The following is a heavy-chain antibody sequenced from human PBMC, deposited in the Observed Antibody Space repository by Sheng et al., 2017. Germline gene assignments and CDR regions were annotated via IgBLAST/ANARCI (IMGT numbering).Heavy chain of an antibody. D-gene: IGHD1-26*01. V-gene: IGHV4-30-4*01. CDR2: IYSRGST. Sequence: QVQLQESGPGLVRPSQTLSLSCAVSGGSINSDDYYWSWIRQPPGKGLEYIGYIYSRGSTDYNPSLKSRLTISLDTSMNQFSLRLSSVTAADTAVYYCARARWGGLYYERNWFDPWGQGTLVTVSS. CDR1: GGSINSDDYY. J-gene: IGHJ5*02. CDR3: ARARWGGLYYERNWFDP.